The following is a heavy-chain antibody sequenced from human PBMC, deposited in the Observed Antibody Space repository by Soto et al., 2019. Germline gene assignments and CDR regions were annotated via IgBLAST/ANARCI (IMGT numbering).Heavy chain of an antibody. V-gene: IGHV3-74*01. J-gene: IGHJ6*02. CDR1: GFTFSPDW. CDR3: GRGGSNIPNGMDL. D-gene: IGHD4-4*01. CDR2: INPDGSST. Sequence: EVQLAESGGGLVQPGGSLRLSCAASGFTFSPDWMHWVRQAPGKGLVWVSRINPDGSSTNYADSVKGRFTISRDNAKNTLYLQMNSLTAEDTAVYYCGRGGSNIPNGMDLWGQGTTVTVSS.